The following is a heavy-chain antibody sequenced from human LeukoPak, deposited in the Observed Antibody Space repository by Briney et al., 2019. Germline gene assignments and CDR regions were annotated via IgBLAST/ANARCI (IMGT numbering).Heavy chain of an antibody. Sequence: GESLKISCRGSGYSFNTYWIGWVRQMPRKGLEWMGIIYPGDSDTRYSSSFLGQVTISADKSISTAYLQWSSLKASDTAMYYCATGRGCSSGCLPGDWGQGTLVTVSS. J-gene: IGHJ4*02. D-gene: IGHD6-19*01. V-gene: IGHV5-51*01. CDR3: ATGRGCSSGCLPGD. CDR1: GYSFNTYW. CDR2: IYPGDSDT.